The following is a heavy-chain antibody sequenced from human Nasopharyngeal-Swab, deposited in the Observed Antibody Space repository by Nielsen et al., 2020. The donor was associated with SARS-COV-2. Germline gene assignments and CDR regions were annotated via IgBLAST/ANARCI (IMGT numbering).Heavy chain of an antibody. Sequence: GGSLRLSCAASGFTFSTYAMTWVRQAPGKGLEWVSTIDAGGGNTWYADSVKGRFTISRDNSKSTLYLQMNSLRAEDTAVYYCARAQQLDNWFDPWGQGTLVTVSS. J-gene: IGHJ5*02. CDR1: GFTFSTYA. V-gene: IGHV3-23*01. CDR3: ARAQQLDNWFDP. CDR2: IDAGGGNT. D-gene: IGHD6-13*01.